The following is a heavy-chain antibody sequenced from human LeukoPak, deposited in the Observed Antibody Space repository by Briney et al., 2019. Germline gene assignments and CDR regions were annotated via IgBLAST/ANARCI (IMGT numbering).Heavy chain of an antibody. CDR3: AKDIFGDYGGLDY. CDR2: ISGGAVST. Sequence: GGSLRLSCAASRFTFTTYAMSWVRQAPGKGLEWVSAISGGAVSTNYADSVKGRFTISRDNSKNTLYLQMNSLRAEDTAVYYCAKDIFGDYGGLDYWGQGALVTVSS. D-gene: IGHD4-17*01. CDR1: RFTFTTYA. J-gene: IGHJ4*02. V-gene: IGHV3-23*01.